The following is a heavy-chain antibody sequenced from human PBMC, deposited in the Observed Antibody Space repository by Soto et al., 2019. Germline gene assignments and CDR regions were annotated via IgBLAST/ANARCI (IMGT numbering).Heavy chain of an antibody. CDR2: VYYTGST. CDR1: DGSISSYDW. CDR3: ARSVAVPGAHIDY. J-gene: IGHJ4*02. D-gene: IGHD6-19*01. V-gene: IGHV4-4*02. Sequence: PSETLSLTCVVSDGSISSYDWWTWVRQPPGKGLEWLGYVYYTGSTNYSPSLRSRVSISVDTSKNEFSLRLSSVTAADTAVYFCARSVAVPGAHIDYWGQGTQVTVSS.